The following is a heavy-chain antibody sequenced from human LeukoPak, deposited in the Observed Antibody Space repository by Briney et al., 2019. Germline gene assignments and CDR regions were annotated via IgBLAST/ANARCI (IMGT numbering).Heavy chain of an antibody. CDR2: IYSAGNT. J-gene: IGHJ4*02. D-gene: IGHD4/OR15-4a*01. V-gene: IGHV3-53*01. Sequence: GGSLRLSCTVSGFTVSSNSMSWVRQAPGKGLGWVSFIYSAGNTHYSDSVKGRFTISIDNSKNTLYLQMNSLRAEDTAVYYCARRAGAYSRPYDYWGQGTLVTVSS. CDR1: GFTVSSNS. CDR3: ARRAGAYSRPYDY.